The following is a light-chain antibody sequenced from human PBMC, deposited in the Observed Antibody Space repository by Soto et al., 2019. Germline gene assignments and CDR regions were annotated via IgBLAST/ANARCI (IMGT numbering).Light chain of an antibody. CDR1: SSDIGSYDL. CDR3: HSFAGSPRV. V-gene: IGLV2-23*02. Sequence: QSVLTQPASVSGAPGQSITISCTGTSSDIGSYDLVSWYRQHPGKAPKLIIYEVNKRPSGVSNRFSASKSGNTASLTISGLHAEDEADYYCHSFAGSPRVFGGGTK. CDR2: EVN. J-gene: IGLJ3*02.